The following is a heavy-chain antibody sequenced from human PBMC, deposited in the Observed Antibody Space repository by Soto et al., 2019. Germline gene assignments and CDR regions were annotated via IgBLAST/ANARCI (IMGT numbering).Heavy chain of an antibody. Sequence: QVQLVQSGAEVKKPGSSVKVSCKASGGTFSSYAISWVRQAPGQGLEWMGGIIPIFGTANYAQKFQGRVTITADESTSTAYMELSSLRSEDTALYYCARVRTMIPRGDDAFDIWGQGTMVTVSS. J-gene: IGHJ3*02. D-gene: IGHD3-22*01. CDR3: ARVRTMIPRGDDAFDI. CDR2: IIPIFGTA. V-gene: IGHV1-69*12. CDR1: GGTFSSYA.